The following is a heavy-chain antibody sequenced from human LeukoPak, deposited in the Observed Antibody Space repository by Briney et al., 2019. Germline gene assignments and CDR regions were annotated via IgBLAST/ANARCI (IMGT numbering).Heavy chain of an antibody. CDR1: GYTFTSYG. CDR2: INPNSGGT. CDR3: AREWGSSF. V-gene: IGHV1-2*02. Sequence: ASVKVSCKASGYTFTSYGISWVRQAPGQGLEWMGWINPNSGGTNYAQKFQGRVTMTRDTSISTAYMELSRLRSDDTAVYYCAREWGSSFWGQGTLVTVSS. D-gene: IGHD3-16*01. J-gene: IGHJ4*02.